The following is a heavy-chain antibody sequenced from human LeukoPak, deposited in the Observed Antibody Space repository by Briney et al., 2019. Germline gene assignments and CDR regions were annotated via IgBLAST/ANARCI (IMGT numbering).Heavy chain of an antibody. V-gene: IGHV4-59*08. J-gene: IGHJ4*02. CDR2: NYYSGST. CDR1: GGSISSYY. CDR3: ARRRGGYGAFDY. D-gene: IGHD5-12*01. Sequence: PSETLSLTCTVSGGSISSYYWSWIRQPPGKGLEWIGYNYYSGSTNYNPSLKSRVTISVDTSKNQFSLKLSSVTAADTAVYYCARRRGGYGAFDYWGQGTLVTVSS.